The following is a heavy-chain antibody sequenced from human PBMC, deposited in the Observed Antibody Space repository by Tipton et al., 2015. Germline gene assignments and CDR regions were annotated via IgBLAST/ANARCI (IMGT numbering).Heavy chain of an antibody. CDR3: ARDRIAVAGHYYYFYYGMDV. J-gene: IGHJ6*02. Sequence: TLSLTCTVSGGSVSSGSYYWSWIRQAPGKGLEWIGDIYYSGSTNYNPSLKSRVTISVDTSKNQFSLKLSSVTAADTAVYYCARDRIAVAGHYYYFYYGMDVWGQGTTVTVSS. D-gene: IGHD6-19*01. CDR2: IYYSGST. CDR1: GGSVSSGSYY. V-gene: IGHV4-61*01.